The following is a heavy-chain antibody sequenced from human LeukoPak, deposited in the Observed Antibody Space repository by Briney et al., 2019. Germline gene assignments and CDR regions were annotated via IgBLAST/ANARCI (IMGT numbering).Heavy chain of an antibody. CDR2: INGGNDNT. Sequence: ASVKVSCKASGYTFTSYAMHWVRQAPGQRLEWMGWINGGNDNTKYSQEFQGRVTITRDTSASTAYMELSSLKSEDMAVYYCARGAHFIGDYSGYDYWGQGTLVTVSS. D-gene: IGHD3-22*01. V-gene: IGHV1-3*03. J-gene: IGHJ4*02. CDR1: GYTFTSYA. CDR3: ARGAHFIGDYSGYDY.